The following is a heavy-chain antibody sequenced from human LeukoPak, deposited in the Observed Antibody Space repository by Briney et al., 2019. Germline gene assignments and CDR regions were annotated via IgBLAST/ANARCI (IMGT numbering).Heavy chain of an antibody. D-gene: IGHD5-18*01. CDR2: IFYTGST. CDR3: AITRGYSYGYLDY. Sequence: SETLSLTCTVSAGSIRSYHWNWIRQPPGQGLEWIGYIFYTGSTNYNPSLKSRVTISVDTSKNQFSLKLSSVTAADTALYYCAITRGYSYGYLDYWGQGTLVTVSS. CDR1: AGSIRSYH. J-gene: IGHJ4*02. V-gene: IGHV4-59*08.